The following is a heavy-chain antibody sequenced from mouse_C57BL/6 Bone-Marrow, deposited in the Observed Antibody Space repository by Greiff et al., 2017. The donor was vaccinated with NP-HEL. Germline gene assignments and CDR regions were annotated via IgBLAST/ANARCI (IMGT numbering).Heavy chain of an antibody. J-gene: IGHJ3*01. V-gene: IGHV1-72*01. CDR3: ARWDYVPFAF. D-gene: IGHD2-4*01. CDR2: IDPNSGST. Sequence: QVQLQQPGAELVKPGASVKLSCKASGYTFTSYWMHWVKQRPGRGLEWIGRIDPNSGSTNYNEKFKSKATLTVDKPSSTTYMQLSSLTSEDSAVYDCARWDYVPFAFWGQGTLVTVSA. CDR1: GYTFTSYW.